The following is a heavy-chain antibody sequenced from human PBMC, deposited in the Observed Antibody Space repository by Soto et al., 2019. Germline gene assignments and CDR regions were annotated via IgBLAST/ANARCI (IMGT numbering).Heavy chain of an antibody. J-gene: IGHJ5*02. CDR2: IYTSGST. CDR1: GGSISSYY. D-gene: IGHD6-13*01. CDR3: AREGGSSSWHNWFDP. Sequence: QVQLQESGPGLVKPPETLSLTCTVSGGSISSYYWSWIRQPAGKGLEWIGRIYTSGSTNYNPSLKSRVTLSVDTSKNQFSLKLSAVTAADTAVYYCAREGGSSSWHNWFDPWGQGTLVTVSS. V-gene: IGHV4-4*07.